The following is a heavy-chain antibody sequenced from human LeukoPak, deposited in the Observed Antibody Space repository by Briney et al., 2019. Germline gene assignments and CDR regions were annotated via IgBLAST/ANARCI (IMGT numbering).Heavy chain of an antibody. Sequence: PSETLSLTCTVSGASISSSNSYWAWIRQAPGKGLEWIGEINHSGSTNYNPSLKSRVTISVDTSKNQFSLKLSSVTAADTAVYYCARSQGDDYGDDEFDYWGQGTLVTVSS. V-gene: IGHV4-39*07. J-gene: IGHJ4*02. D-gene: IGHD4-17*01. CDR2: INHSGST. CDR1: GASISSSNSY. CDR3: ARSQGDDYGDDEFDY.